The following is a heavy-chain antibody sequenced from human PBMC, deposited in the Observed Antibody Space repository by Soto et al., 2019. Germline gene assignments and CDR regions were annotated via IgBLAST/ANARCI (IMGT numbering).Heavy chain of an antibody. V-gene: IGHV6-1*01. CDR1: GDSVSSNSAG. Sequence: QVPLQLSGPGLMEPSQTLSLTCAISGDSVSSNSAGWNWVRQTPSRGLEWLGRTYYKSKWFNNYAVSVRSRITIDPDTSQNQFSLHLDSVTPEDTAVYFCTRGSWVDVSGHYYMDVWGKGTTVTVSS. CDR2: TYYKSKWFN. D-gene: IGHD5-12*01. CDR3: TRGSWVDVSGHYYMDV. J-gene: IGHJ6*03.